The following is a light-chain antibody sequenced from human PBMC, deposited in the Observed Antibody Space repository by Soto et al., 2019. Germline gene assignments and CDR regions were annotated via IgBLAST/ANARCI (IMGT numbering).Light chain of an antibody. CDR2: DAS. CDR1: QTITSY. V-gene: IGKV3-11*01. Sequence: EIVLTQSPATLSLSPGERATLSCSASQTITSYLAWYQQKPGQAPRLLIYDASNRATGIPARFSGSGSGTDFTLTISSLEPEDFAVYYCQQRANWPPYTVGQGTKLEIK. CDR3: QQRANWPPYT. J-gene: IGKJ2*01.